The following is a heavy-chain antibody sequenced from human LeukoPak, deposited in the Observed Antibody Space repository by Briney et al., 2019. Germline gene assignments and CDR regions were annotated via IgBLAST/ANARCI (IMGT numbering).Heavy chain of an antibody. D-gene: IGHD6-19*01. J-gene: IGHJ4*02. Sequence: GGSQRLSCAASGFTFSSYSMNWVRQAPGKGLEWVSSISSSSSYIYYADSVKGRFTISRDNAKNSLYLQMNSLRAEDTAVYYCARDGRRSIAVAGNYFDYWGQGTLVTVSS. V-gene: IGHV3-21*01. CDR1: GFTFSSYS. CDR2: ISSSSSYI. CDR3: ARDGRRSIAVAGNYFDY.